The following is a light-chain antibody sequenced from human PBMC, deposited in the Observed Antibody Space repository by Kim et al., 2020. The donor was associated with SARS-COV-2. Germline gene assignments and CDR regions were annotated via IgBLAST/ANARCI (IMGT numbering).Light chain of an antibody. Sequence: SPGERATLSCRASQSVSSGYLAWYQQKPGQAPRILIYGTSSRATGIPDRFSGSGSGTDFTLTISRLEPEDFAVYYCQQYGNSPPTFGPGTKVDIK. CDR1: QSVSSGY. CDR3: QQYGNSPPT. J-gene: IGKJ3*01. V-gene: IGKV3-20*01. CDR2: GTS.